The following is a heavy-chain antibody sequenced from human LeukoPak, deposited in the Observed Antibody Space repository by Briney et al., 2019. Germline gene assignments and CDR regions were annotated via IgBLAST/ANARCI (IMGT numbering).Heavy chain of an antibody. J-gene: IGHJ4*02. Sequence: PGRSLRLSCAASGFTFDNYAMHWVRQAPGKGLEWLSIISCNSGYIGYADSVKGRFTISRDNAKKSLDLQMNSLRAEDTAFYYCAKVRGTYSSGYFFDYWGQGNLVTVSS. CDR2: ISCNSGYI. CDR1: GFTFDNYA. V-gene: IGHV3-9*01. CDR3: AKVRGTYSSGYFFDY. D-gene: IGHD6-19*01.